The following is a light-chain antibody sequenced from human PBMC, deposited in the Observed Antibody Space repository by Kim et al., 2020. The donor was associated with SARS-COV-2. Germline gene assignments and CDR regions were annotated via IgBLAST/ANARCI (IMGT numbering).Light chain of an antibody. CDR3: QQYDTYSP. J-gene: IGKJ2*01. CDR2: DAS. CDR1: QSINSW. Sequence: DIQMTQSPSTLSASVGDRVTITCRASQSINSWLAWYQQKPGKAPKLLISDASNLESGVPSRFSGSGSGTEFTLTISSLQPDDFATYYCQQYDTYSPFGQGTNMDIK. V-gene: IGKV1-5*01.